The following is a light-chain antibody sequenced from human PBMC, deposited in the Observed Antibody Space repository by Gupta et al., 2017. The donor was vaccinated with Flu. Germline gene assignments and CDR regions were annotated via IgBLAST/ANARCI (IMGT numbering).Light chain of an antibody. J-gene: IGLJ2*01. CDR2: RSD. Sequence: SVMIQPPSASGPPGQRVTISCSGGNSNIETNYVYWYQQLPGTAHKILIYRSDQRPAGVPDRFSASKSGTSASLAISGLRDEDEADYYCAAGDRSGHVVFGGGTRLTVL. CDR3: AAGDRSGHVV. V-gene: IGLV1-47*01. CDR1: NSNIETNY.